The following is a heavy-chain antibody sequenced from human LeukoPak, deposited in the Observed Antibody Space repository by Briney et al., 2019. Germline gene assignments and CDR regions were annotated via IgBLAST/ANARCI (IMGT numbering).Heavy chain of an antibody. Sequence: SETLSLTCTVSGGSISSYYWSWIRQPPGKGLEWIGYIYYSGSTNYNPSLKSRVTISVDTSKNQFSLKLSSVTAADTAVYYCASGTGEYDAFDIWGQATMVTVSS. CDR2: IYYSGST. D-gene: IGHD7-27*01. V-gene: IGHV4-59*01. J-gene: IGHJ3*02. CDR3: ASGTGEYDAFDI. CDR1: GGSISSYY.